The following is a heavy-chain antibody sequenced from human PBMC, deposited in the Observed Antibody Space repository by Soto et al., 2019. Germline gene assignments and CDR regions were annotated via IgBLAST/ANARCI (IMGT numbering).Heavy chain of an antibody. CDR3: ARWSAATCTYFYYLYMDV. V-gene: IGHV3-7*01. D-gene: IGHD2-2*01. CDR1: GFTFSSYW. Sequence: EVQLVESGGGLVQPGGSLRLSCAASGFTFSSYWMSWVRQAPGKGLEWVANIKQDGSEKYYVVSVKGRFTIARDNAQNSLYLQMNSLRAEDTAGYYCARWSAATCTYFYYLYMDVWGKGTTVNVSS. J-gene: IGHJ6*03. CDR2: IKQDGSEK.